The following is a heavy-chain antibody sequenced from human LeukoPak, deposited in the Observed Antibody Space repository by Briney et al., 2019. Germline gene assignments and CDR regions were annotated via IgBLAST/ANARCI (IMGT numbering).Heavy chain of an antibody. D-gene: IGHD2-2*01. Sequence: PGGSLRLSCAASGFAFSSDAMTWVRQAPGKGLEWVASIKQDGSEKYSVDSVKGRFTISRDNAKNSLYLQMNSLRVEDTAVYYCARDRGGYCTSTSCQKPLDYWGQGTLVTVSS. CDR1: GFAFSSDA. CDR2: IKQDGSEK. J-gene: IGHJ4*02. V-gene: IGHV3-7*01. CDR3: ARDRGGYCTSTSCQKPLDY.